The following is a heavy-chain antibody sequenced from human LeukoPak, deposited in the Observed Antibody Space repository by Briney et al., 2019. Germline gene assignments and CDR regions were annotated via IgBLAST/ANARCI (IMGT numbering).Heavy chain of an antibody. V-gene: IGHV1-18*01. CDR3: ARDHRDYYYYYGMDV. D-gene: IGHD1-14*01. CDR1: GYTFTSYG. CDR2: IGAYNGNT. Sequence: GASVKVSCKASGYTFTSYGISWVRQAPGQGLEWMGWIGAYNGNTNYAQKLQGRVTMTTDTSTSTAYMELRSLRSDDTAVYYCARDHRDYYYYYGMDVWGQGTTVTVSS. J-gene: IGHJ6*02.